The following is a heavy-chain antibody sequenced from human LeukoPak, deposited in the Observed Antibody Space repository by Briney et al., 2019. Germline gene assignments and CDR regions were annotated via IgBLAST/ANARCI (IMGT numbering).Heavy chain of an antibody. D-gene: IGHD6-13*01. CDR3: ARGIAAAGFDY. CDR1: GGTFSSYA. J-gene: IGHJ4*02. Sequence: GASVKVSCKASGGTFSSYAISWVRQAPGQGLEWMGGIIPIFGTANYAQKFQGRVTITADESTSTAYMELSSLRSEDMAVYYCARGIAAAGFDYWGQGTLVTVSS. V-gene: IGHV1-69*13. CDR2: IIPIFGTA.